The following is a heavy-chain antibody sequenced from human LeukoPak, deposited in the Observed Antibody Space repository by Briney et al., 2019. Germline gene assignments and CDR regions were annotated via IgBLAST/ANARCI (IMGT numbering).Heavy chain of an antibody. J-gene: IGHJ1*01. D-gene: IGHD5-18*01. CDR1: GGSISSYY. CDR2: IYYSGST. Sequence: PSETLSLTCTVSGGSISSYYWSWIRQPPGKGLEWIGYIYYSGSTNYNPSLKSRVTISVDTSKNQFSLKLSSVTAADTAVYYCAGSGYSYGYRRGYFQHWGQGTLVTVSS. V-gene: IGHV4-59*08. CDR3: AGSGYSYGYRRGYFQH.